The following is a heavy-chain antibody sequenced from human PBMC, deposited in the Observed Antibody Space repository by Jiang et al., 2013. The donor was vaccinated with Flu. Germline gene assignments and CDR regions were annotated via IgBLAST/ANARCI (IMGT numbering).Heavy chain of an antibody. J-gene: IGHJ5*02. D-gene: IGHD3-10*01. V-gene: IGHV4-39*07. CDR2: IYYSGST. CDR3: ASQHWDHGSGSYYMNH. CDR1: GGSIISENSY. Sequence: TLSLSCTVSGGSIISENSYWGWIRQPPGKGLEWIGSIYYSGSTYYNPSLKSRVTISLDTSKKQFSLKLSSVTAADTAVYYCASQHWDHGSGSYYMNHWGQGTLVTVSS.